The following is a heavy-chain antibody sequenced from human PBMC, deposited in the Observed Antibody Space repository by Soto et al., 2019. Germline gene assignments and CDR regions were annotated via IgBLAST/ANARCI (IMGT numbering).Heavy chain of an antibody. CDR1: GFTFSNAW. V-gene: IGHV3-15*07. D-gene: IGHD5-12*01. Sequence: PGGSLRLSCAASGFTFSNAWMNWVRQAPGKGLEWVGRIKSKTDGGTTDYAAPVKGRFTISRDDSKNTLYLQMNSLKTEDTAVYYCTTALEDSGYEIDYYYGMDVWGQGTTVTVSS. J-gene: IGHJ6*02. CDR3: TTALEDSGYEIDYYYGMDV. CDR2: IKSKTDGGTT.